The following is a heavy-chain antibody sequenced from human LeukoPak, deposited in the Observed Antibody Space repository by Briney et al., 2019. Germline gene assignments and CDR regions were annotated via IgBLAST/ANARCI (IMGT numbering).Heavy chain of an antibody. CDR3: AKDRSRSARED. CDR1: GFTFTSYG. CDR2: ISGYNGNT. D-gene: IGHD6-13*01. V-gene: IGHV1-18*01. Sequence: GASVKVSCKTSGFTFTSYGISWVRQAPGQGLEWVGWISGYNGNTNYAQKFRGRLTMTIDTSTTAAYMELRSLRSDDTAVYYCAKDRSRSAREDWGQGTLVTVSS. J-gene: IGHJ4*02.